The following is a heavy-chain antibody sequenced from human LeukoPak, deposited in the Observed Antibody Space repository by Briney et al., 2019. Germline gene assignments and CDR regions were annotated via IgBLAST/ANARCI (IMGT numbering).Heavy chain of an antibody. Sequence: GGSLRLSCAASGFTFSSYGMHWVRQTPGKGVEWVALISFDGSIEYYADSVKGRFTISRDNSKNTLFLQMNSLRPEDTAVYYCAKDSDIAVAGSDDALDVWGQGTMVTVSS. J-gene: IGHJ3*01. CDR1: GFTFSSYG. CDR2: ISFDGSIE. D-gene: IGHD6-19*01. V-gene: IGHV3-30*18. CDR3: AKDSDIAVAGSDDALDV.